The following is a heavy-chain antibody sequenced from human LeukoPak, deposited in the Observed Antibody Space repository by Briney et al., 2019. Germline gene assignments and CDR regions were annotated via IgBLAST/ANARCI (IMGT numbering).Heavy chain of an antibody. D-gene: IGHD6-19*01. CDR1: GYSYTNYW. CDR3: ARKIQAVAGLDAFDI. CDR2: IYPGDSDT. J-gene: IGHJ3*02. Sequence: GESLRISCKGSGYSYTNYWISWVRQMPGKGLEWMGIIYPGDSDTRYSPSFQGQVTISADKSISTAYLQWSSLKASDTAMYYCARKIQAVAGLDAFDIWGQGTMVTVSS. V-gene: IGHV5-51*06.